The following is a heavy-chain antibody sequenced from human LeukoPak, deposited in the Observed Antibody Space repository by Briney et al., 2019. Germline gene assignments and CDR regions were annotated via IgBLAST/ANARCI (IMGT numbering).Heavy chain of an antibody. D-gene: IGHD3-10*01. CDR1: GYTFTGYG. CDR2: SSDYNGHK. CDR3: ARNRYGTGSYDY. Sequence: GASVKVSCKASGYTFTGYGISWVRQAPGQGLEWMGWSSDYNGHKNYAQRLQGRVTMTTDTSTNTAYIEMRSLIPDDTAVYYCARNRYGTGSYDYWGQGTLVAVSS. J-gene: IGHJ4*02. V-gene: IGHV1-18*04.